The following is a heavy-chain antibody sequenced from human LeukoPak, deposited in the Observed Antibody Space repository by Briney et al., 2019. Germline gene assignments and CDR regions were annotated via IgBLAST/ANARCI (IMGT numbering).Heavy chain of an antibody. CDR2: IYHSGAA. V-gene: IGHV4-30-4*07. J-gene: IGHJ4*02. D-gene: IGHD1-26*01. CDR1: GDSISSDGHS. CDR3: VRGVGGEYFYFDR. Sequence: TSETLSLTCGVSGDSISSDGHSWSWIRQPPGKGLEWVGYIYHSGAAYHNPSLKSRLALSVDTSNNQFSLRLRSVTAADTAVYYCVRGVGGEYFYFDRWGQGALVTVSA.